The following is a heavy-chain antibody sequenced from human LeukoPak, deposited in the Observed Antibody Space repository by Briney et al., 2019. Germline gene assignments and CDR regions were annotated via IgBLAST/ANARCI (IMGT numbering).Heavy chain of an antibody. CDR3: ARTTRSTTVVTADAFDI. D-gene: IGHD4-23*01. CDR2: IYYSGST. CDR1: GGSISSGGYY. J-gene: IGHJ3*02. Sequence: SETLSLTCTVSGGSISSGGYYWSWIRQHPGKGLEWIGYIYYSGSTYYNPSLKSRVTISVDTSKNQFSPKLSSVAAADTAVYYCARTTRSTTVVTADAFDIWGQGTVVTVSS. V-gene: IGHV4-31*03.